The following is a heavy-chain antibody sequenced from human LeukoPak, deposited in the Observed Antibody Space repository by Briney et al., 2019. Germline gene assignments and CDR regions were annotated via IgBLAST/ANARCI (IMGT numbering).Heavy chain of an antibody. V-gene: IGHV5-51*01. CDR1: GYSFTSYW. CDR2: IYPGDSDT. CDR3: ARHVKVVVAATLGNYYGMDV. D-gene: IGHD2-15*01. J-gene: IGHJ6*02. Sequence: GESLKISCKGSGYSFTSYWIGWVRQMPGKGLEWMGIIYPGDSDTRYSPSFQGQVTISADKSISTAYLQWSSLKASDTAMYYCARHVKVVVAATLGNYYGMDVWGQGTTVTVS.